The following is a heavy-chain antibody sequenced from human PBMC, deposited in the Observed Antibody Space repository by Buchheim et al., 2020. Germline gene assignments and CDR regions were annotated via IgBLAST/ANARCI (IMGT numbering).Heavy chain of an antibody. CDR3: ARGPIAARPLDY. Sequence: QVQLVESGGGVVQPGRSLRLSCAASGFTFNYFAMHWVRQAPGKGLEWVAVLSYDGSNRHFADSVKGRFTISRDNSKNTLYLQMNSLRAEDTAVYYCARGPIAARPLDYWGQGTL. CDR2: LSYDGSNR. J-gene: IGHJ4*02. CDR1: GFTFNYFA. V-gene: IGHV3-30*04. D-gene: IGHD6-6*01.